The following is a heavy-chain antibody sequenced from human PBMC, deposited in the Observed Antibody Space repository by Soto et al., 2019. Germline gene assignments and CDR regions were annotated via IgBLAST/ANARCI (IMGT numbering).Heavy chain of an antibody. CDR3: ARYRSTISWLAFRYYGMDV. J-gene: IGHJ6*01. V-gene: IGHV1-69*01. CDR1: GGTFGSYT. CDR2: VIPTLGTS. Sequence: QVQLVQSGAEVKKPGASVKVSCTASGGTFGSYTIIGVRQAPGQGLEWMGAVIPTLGTSNYAQKFQGRVTITAAESTNTAYLDLSSLRSGDTAVYYCARYRSTISWLAFRYYGMDVWGQGTTVIVSS. D-gene: IGHD5-12*01.